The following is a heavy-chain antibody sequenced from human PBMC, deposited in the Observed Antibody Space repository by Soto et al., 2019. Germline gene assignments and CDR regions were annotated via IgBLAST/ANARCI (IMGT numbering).Heavy chain of an antibody. D-gene: IGHD3-16*01. CDR1: GFTFSGYA. V-gene: IGHV3-23*01. J-gene: IGHJ4*02. CDR2: ISGTGGST. Sequence: GGSLRLSCAASGFTFSGYALAWVRQAPGKGLEWVSGISGTGGSTDYADSVKGRFTISRDNSKNTLYLQMNSLRAEDTAVYYCAKDPESVLGMTYFDYWGQGTLVTVSP. CDR3: AKDPESVLGMTYFDY.